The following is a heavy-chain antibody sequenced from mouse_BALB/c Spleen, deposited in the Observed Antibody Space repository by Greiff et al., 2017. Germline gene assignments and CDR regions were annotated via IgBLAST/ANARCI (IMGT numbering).Heavy chain of an antibody. D-gene: IGHD1-1*01. CDR2: IYPGDGDT. CDR1: GYAFSSYW. V-gene: IGHV1-80*01. J-gene: IGHJ4*01. CDR3: ARYTRRAMDY. Sequence: QVQLQQSGAELVRPGSSVKISCKASGYAFSSYWMNWVKQRPGQGLEWIGQIYPGDGDTNYNGTFKGKATLTADKSSSTAYMQLSSLTSEDSAVYCCARYTRRAMDYWGQGTSVTVSS.